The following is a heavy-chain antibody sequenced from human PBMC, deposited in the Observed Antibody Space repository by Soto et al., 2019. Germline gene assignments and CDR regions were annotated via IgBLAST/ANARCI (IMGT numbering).Heavy chain of an antibody. D-gene: IGHD3-22*01. CDR3: ARVPRSVNYYDSSGYLDY. CDR1: GVSVSSGSYY. V-gene: IGHV4-61*01. CDR2: IYYSGST. J-gene: IGHJ4*02. Sequence: SEPLSLTCTVSGVSVSSGSYYWSWIRQPPGKGLEWIGYIYYSGSTNYNPSLKSRVTISVDTSKNQFSLKLSSVTAADTAVYYCARVPRSVNYYDSSGYLDYWGQGTLVTVSS.